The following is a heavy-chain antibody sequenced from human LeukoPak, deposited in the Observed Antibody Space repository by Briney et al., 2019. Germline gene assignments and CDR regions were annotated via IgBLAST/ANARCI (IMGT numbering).Heavy chain of an antibody. J-gene: IGHJ4*02. CDR3: ARSAGARPFDF. CDR1: GGSISNYY. Sequence: TSSETLSLICSVSGGSISNYYWSWIRQPAGKGLEWIGRIYSTGSTNQNPSLKSRVTMSVDTSKNQVSLELSSVTAADTAMYYCARSAGARPFDFWGQGTLVTVSS. V-gene: IGHV4-4*07. D-gene: IGHD6-6*01. CDR2: IYSTGST.